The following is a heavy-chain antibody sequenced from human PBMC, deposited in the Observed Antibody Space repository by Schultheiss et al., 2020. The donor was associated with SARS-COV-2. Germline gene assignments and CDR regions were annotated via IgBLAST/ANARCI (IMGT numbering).Heavy chain of an antibody. CDR3: ASTTVTAYYYGMDV. J-gene: IGHJ6*02. V-gene: IGHV4-4*02. CDR1: GGSISSSNW. CDR2: INHSGST. D-gene: IGHD4-17*01. Sequence: SETLSLTCAVSGGSISSSNWWSWVRQPPGKGLEWIGEINHSGSTNYNPSLKSRVTISVDTSKNQFSLKLSSVTAADTAVYYCASTTVTAYYYGMDVWGQGTTVTVSS.